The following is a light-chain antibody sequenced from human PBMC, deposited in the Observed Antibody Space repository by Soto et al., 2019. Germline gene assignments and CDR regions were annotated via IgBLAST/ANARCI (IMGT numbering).Light chain of an antibody. CDR2: YDS. V-gene: IGLV3-21*04. J-gene: IGLJ2*01. CDR3: QVWDTNVV. Sequence: VLTQPPSVSVAPGKTATITCGGNNIGSESVHWYQQRPGQAPVLVISYDSDRPSGIPERFSGSNSGNTATLTISRVEAGDEADYYCQVWDTNVVFGGGTKLTVL. CDR1: NIGSES.